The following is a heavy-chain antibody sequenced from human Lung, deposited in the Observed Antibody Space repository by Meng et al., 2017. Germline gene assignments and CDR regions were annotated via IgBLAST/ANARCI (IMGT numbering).Heavy chain of an antibody. V-gene: IGHV1-18*01. J-gene: IGHJ4*02. CDR1: AYAFGSYG. CDR3: VRGTPGRSYCDY. CDR2: FVNYRDT. Sequence: QVLLLQSGPDVKKPGASVRVSCKASAYAFGSYGISWVRQAPGQGLEWMGWFVNYRDTYPAPKFQRRVTMTTDTLTNTVFMELRSLTPDDTAVYYCVRGTPGRSYCDYWGQGTLVTVSS. D-gene: IGHD3-10*01.